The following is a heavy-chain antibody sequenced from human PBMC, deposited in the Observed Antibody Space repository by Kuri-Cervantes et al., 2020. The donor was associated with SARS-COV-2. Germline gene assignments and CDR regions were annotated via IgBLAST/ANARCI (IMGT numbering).Heavy chain of an antibody. CDR3: ARGRPVTTFYRTSYFDY. CDR1: GASISSSTYY. V-gene: IGHV4-39*01. J-gene: IGHJ4*02. Sequence: GSLRLSCTVSGASISSSTYYWGWIRQSPGKGLEWLGSIYESGDTYYSSSLKSRLSLSVDTSKNQFSLKLTSVTAADTAVYYCARGRPVTTFYRTSYFDYWGQGTLVTVSS. CDR2: IYESGDT. D-gene: IGHD4-17*01.